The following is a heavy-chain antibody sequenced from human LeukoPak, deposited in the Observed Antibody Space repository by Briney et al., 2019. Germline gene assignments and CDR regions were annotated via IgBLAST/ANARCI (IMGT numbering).Heavy chain of an antibody. D-gene: IGHD2-2*01. CDR2: VSGDGGRT. Sequence: GGSLRLSCAASGFTFGEFAMHWVRQAPGKGLEWVSFVSGDGGRTDYADSVKGRFTISRDNSKTSLYLQMNSLTAEDTAFYFCARDRMSRAPTYFHHWGQGTLVTVSA. CDR3: ARDRMSRAPTYFHH. CDR1: GFTFGEFA. V-gene: IGHV3-43*02. J-gene: IGHJ1*01.